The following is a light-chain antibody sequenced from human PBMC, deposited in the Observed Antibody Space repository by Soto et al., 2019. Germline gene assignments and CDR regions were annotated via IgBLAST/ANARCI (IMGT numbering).Light chain of an antibody. CDR3: QQYNNWPLT. V-gene: IGKV3-15*01. CDR2: GAS. Sequence: EVVVTQSPGTLSLSPGERATLSCRASQSVTSDYLAWYQQKPGQAPRLLIYGASTRATGIPARFSGSGSGTEFSLTISSLQPEDFAVYYCQQYNNWPLTFGGGTKVDIK. J-gene: IGKJ4*01. CDR1: QSVTSDY.